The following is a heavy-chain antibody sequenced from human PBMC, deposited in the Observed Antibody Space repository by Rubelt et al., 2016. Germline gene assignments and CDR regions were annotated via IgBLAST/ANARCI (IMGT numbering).Heavy chain of an antibody. CDR1: GFTFKNHG. D-gene: IGHD1-26*01. CDR2: IWYDGGNT. Sequence: GGGVVQPGRSLRLSCAVSGFTFKNHGMHWVRQAPGKGLEWVALIWYDGGNTYYIDSVKGRFTVSRDNSKNMLYLQMNSLRAEDTAIYYCAKTISGSYGIGDVWGQGTTVTVSS. V-gene: IGHV3-33*06. J-gene: IGHJ6*02. CDR3: AKTISGSYGIGDV.